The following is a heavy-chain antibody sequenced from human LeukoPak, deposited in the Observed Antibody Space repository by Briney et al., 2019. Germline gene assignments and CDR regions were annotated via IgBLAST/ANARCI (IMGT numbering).Heavy chain of an antibody. CDR3: ARDTGDYYGSGSYYNP. V-gene: IGHV1-2*02. D-gene: IGHD3-10*01. CDR2: INPNSGGT. CDR1: GYTFTGYY. J-gene: IGHJ5*02. Sequence: ASVKVSCKASGYTFTGYYMHWVRQAPGQGLEWMGWINPNSGGTNYAQKFQGRVTMTRDTSISTAYMELSRLRSDDTAVYYCARDTGDYYGSGSYYNPWGEGTLVTVSS.